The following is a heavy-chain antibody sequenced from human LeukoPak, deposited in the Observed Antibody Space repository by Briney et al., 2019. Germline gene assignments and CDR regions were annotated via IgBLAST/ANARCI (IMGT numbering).Heavy chain of an antibody. CDR2: IYYTGST. V-gene: IGHV4-59*12. CDR1: GGSISSSY. D-gene: IGHD1-1*01. Sequence: SETLSLTCTVSGGSISSSYWSWIRQPPGKGLEWIGYIYYTGSTNYNSSLKSRVTISVDTSKNQFSVSLSSVAAADTAVYYCATATPYKLDYWGQGTLVTVSS. J-gene: IGHJ4*02. CDR3: ATATPYKLDY.